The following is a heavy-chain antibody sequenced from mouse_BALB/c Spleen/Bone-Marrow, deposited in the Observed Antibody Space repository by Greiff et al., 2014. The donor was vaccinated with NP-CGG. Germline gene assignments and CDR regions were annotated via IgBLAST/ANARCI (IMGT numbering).Heavy chain of an antibody. V-gene: IGHV14-3*02. CDR2: IDPANGNT. J-gene: IGHJ3*01. CDR1: GFNIKDTY. CDR3: ATYYYGSSWGFAY. Sequence: EVQLQQSGAELVKPGASVKLSCTASGFNIKDTYMHWVKQRPEQGLEWIGRIDPANGNTKYDPKFQGKATITADTSSNTAYPQLSSLTAEDTAFYYCATYYYGSSWGFAYWGQGTLVTVSA. D-gene: IGHD1-1*01.